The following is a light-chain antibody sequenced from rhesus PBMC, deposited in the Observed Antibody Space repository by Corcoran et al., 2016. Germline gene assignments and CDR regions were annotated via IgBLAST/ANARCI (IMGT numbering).Light chain of an antibody. V-gene: IGKV1-28*02. CDR1: QGISSY. Sequence: DIQMTQSPSSLSASVGDTVTITCRASQGISSYLNWFQPKPGKAPKLLIYDASILESGVPSRFSGSGSGTDVTLTISSLQPEDVATYYCLQDYTTPYSFGQGTKVEIK. CDR2: DAS. J-gene: IGKJ2*01. CDR3: LQDYTTPYS.